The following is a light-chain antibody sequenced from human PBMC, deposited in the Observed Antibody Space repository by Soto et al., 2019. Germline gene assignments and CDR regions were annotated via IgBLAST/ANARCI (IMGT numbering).Light chain of an antibody. CDR1: QDINTY. CDR3: QKRSNWPIIT. CDR2: DAS. V-gene: IGKV3D-11*01. Sequence: EIVLTQSPATLSLSPGERATLSCRASQDINTYLAWYQQKPGQAPRLLIYDASNRAKGIPARFSGSGPGTDFTLTISRLEPEDFAVYYCQKRSNWPIITFGQGTRLEIK. J-gene: IGKJ5*01.